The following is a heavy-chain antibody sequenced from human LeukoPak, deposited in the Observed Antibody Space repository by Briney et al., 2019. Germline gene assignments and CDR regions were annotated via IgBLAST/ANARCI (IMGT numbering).Heavy chain of an antibody. CDR2: ISSSSSSTI. CDR3: ARDSHYYDSSGPDY. CDR1: GFTFSSYS. D-gene: IGHD3-22*01. J-gene: IGHJ4*02. Sequence: GGSLRLSCAASGFTFSSYSMNWVRQAPGKGLEWVSYISSSSSSTIYYADSVKGRFTISRDNAKNSLYLQMNSLRAEDTAVYYCARDSHYYDSSGPDYWGQGTLVTVSS. V-gene: IGHV3-48*01.